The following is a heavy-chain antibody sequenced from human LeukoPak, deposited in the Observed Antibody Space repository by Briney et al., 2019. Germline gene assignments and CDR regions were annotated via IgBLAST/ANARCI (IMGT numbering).Heavy chain of an antibody. J-gene: IGHJ4*02. V-gene: IGHV1-2*02. Sequence: ASVKVSCKASGNTFTGFYVHWVRQAPGQGLEWMGWINPNSGGTNYAHKFQGRVTMTRDTSITTAYMELSRLRSDDTAVYLCARDDHVDFWSGYYVYWGQGTLVTVSS. CDR1: GNTFTGFY. D-gene: IGHD3-3*01. CDR2: INPNSGGT. CDR3: ARDDHVDFWSGYYVY.